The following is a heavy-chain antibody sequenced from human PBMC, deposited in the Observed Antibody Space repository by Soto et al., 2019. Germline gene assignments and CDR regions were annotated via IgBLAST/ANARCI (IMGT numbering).Heavy chain of an antibody. CDR3: ARAGWGVEVTDIGGAFDI. Sequence: QVQLQESGPGLVKPSGTLSLTCAVSGGSISSSNWWSWVRQPPGKGLEWIGEIYHSGSTNYNPSLKSRVTISIDKAKNQCSVKLGCVTAADTAVYYCARAGWGVEVTDIGGAFDIWGQGTMVTVSS. CDR2: IYHSGST. CDR1: GGSISSSNW. J-gene: IGHJ3*02. D-gene: IGHD2-21*02. V-gene: IGHV4-4*02.